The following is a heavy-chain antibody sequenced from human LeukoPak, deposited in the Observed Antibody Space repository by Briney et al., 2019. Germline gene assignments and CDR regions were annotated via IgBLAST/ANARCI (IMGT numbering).Heavy chain of an antibody. Sequence: SETLSLTCTVSGGSISSHYWSWIRQPPGKGLEWIGYIYYSGSINYNPSLKSRVTISVDTSKNQFSLKLSSVTAADTAVYYCARDRLDGWFDPWGQGTLVTVSS. CDR3: ARDRLDGWFDP. D-gene: IGHD5-24*01. J-gene: IGHJ5*02. CDR2: IYYSGSI. V-gene: IGHV4-59*11. CDR1: GGSISSHY.